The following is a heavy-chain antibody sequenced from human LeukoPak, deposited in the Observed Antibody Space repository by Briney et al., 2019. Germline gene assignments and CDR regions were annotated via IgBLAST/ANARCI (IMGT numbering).Heavy chain of an antibody. J-gene: IGHJ4*02. Sequence: GGSLRLSCAASGFPFSDYYMSWIRQAPGKGLEWVAYISNTGTTIYYADSVKGRFTISRDNAKNSLYLQMNSLRAEGTAFYYCARDNSGAFGDSGQGTLVTVSS. CDR3: ARDNSGAFGD. CDR1: GFPFSDYY. V-gene: IGHV3-11*01. D-gene: IGHD1-26*01. CDR2: ISNTGTTI.